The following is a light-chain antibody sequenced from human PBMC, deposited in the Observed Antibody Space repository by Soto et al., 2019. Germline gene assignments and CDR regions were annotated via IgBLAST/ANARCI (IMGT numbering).Light chain of an antibody. V-gene: IGLV7-46*01. CDR1: TGAVTSGHY. CDR2: DTS. CDR3: LLSYSGLRVV. J-gene: IGLJ2*01. Sequence: QAVVTQEPSLTVSPGGTVTLTCGSSTGAVTSGHYPYWFQQKPGQAPRTLIYDTSSKHSWTPARFSGSLLGGKAALTLSGAQPEDEAEYYCLLSYSGLRVVFGGGTKLTVL.